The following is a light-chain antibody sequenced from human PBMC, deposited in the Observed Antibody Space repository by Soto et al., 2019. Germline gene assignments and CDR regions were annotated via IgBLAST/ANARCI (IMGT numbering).Light chain of an antibody. CDR1: QSVGSY. J-gene: IGKJ3*01. CDR2: DAS. CDR3: QQRSNWPPI. V-gene: IGKV3-11*01. Sequence: EIVMTQSPATLSVSPGERATLSCRASQSVGSYLAWYQQKPGQAPRLLIYDASNRATGIPARFSGSGSGTDFTLTISSLEPEDFAVYYCQQRSNWPPIFGPGTKVDI.